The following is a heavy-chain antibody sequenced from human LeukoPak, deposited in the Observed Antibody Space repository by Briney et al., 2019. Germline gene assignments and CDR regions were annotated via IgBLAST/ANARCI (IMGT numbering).Heavy chain of an antibody. V-gene: IGHV4-34*01. CDR3: ASVARFLD. D-gene: IGHD3-3*01. J-gene: IGHJ4*02. Sequence: SETLSLTCAVYGGSFSGYYWSWIRQPPGKGPEWIGEINHSGSTNYNPSLKSRVTISVDTSKNQFSLKLSSVTAADTAVYYCASVARFLDWGQGTLVTVSS. CDR2: INHSGST. CDR1: GGSFSGYY.